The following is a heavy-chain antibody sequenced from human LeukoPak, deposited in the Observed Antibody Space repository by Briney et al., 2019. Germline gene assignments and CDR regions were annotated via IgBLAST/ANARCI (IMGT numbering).Heavy chain of an antibody. D-gene: IGHD1-26*01. J-gene: IGHJ4*02. CDR1: GGSLSSTSSY. Sequence: SETLPLTCPVSGGSLSSTSSYWRWIPQPAEKGLEWIGYIQYGGNTNYNPSLKSQVHISFDTSKNQFSLNLISATAADTAVYYCARLPGGYWGQGTLVIVSS. CDR2: IQYGGNT. V-gene: IGHV4-39*01. CDR3: ARLPGGY.